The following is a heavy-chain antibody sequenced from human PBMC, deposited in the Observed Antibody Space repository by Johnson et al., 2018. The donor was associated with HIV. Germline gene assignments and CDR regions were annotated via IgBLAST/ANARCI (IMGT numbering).Heavy chain of an antibody. CDR3: ARVPNDAFDI. J-gene: IGHJ3*02. CDR2: IKQDGSEK. V-gene: IGHV3-7*01. CDR1: GFTFSDYY. Sequence: VQLVESGGGLVKPGGSLRLSCAASGFTFSDYYMSWIRQAPGKGLECVANIKQDGSEKYYVDSVKGRFTISRDNSKNMVDLQMNSLRIEDTAIYYCARVPNDAFDIWGQGTMVTVSS.